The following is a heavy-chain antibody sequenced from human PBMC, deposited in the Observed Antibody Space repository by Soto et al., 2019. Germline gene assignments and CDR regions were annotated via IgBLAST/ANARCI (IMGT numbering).Heavy chain of an antibody. V-gene: IGHV4-59*01. Sequence: SETLSLTCTVSGGSISGYYWSWIRQPPGKRLEWIGYIDYYGSTNYNPSLKSRVTISVDTSKKQFSLSLRSVTAADTAVYYCVRSTLVVTAVDYWGQGTLVTAP. D-gene: IGHD2-21*02. J-gene: IGHJ4*02. CDR2: IDYYGST. CDR3: VRSTLVVTAVDY. CDR1: GGSISGYY.